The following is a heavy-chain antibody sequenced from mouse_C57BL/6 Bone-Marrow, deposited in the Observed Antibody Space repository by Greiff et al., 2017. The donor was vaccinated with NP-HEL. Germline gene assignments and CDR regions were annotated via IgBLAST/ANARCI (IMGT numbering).Heavy chain of an antibody. V-gene: IGHV1-63*01. CDR1: GYTFTNYW. CDR3: ARSGELRLRAMDY. Sequence: VQLQQSGAELVRPGTSVKMSCKASGYTFTNYWIGWAKQRPGHGLEWIGDIYPGGGYTNYHEKFKDKATLTADKSSSTAYMQFSSLTSEDSAIYYCARSGELRLRAMDYWGQGTSVTVSS. CDR2: IYPGGGYT. J-gene: IGHJ4*01. D-gene: IGHD3-2*02.